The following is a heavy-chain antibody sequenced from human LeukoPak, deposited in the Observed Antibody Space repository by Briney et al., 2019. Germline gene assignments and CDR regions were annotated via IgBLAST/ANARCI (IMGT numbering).Heavy chain of an antibody. CDR2: ISAYNGNT. CDR1: GYTFTSYG. CDR3: ARDGYSGSYAYYFDY. Sequence: ASVKVSCKASGYTFTSYGISWVRQAPGQGLEWMGWISAYNGNTNYAQKFQGRVTMTRDTSTSTVYMELSSLRSEDTAVYYCARDGYSGSYAYYFDYWGQGTLVTVSS. D-gene: IGHD1-26*01. J-gene: IGHJ4*02. V-gene: IGHV1-18*01.